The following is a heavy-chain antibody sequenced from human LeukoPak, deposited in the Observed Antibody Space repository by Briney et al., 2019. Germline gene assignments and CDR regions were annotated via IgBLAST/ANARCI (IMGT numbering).Heavy chain of an antibody. J-gene: IGHJ4*02. D-gene: IGHD6-19*01. CDR3: ARDDRGWAIDY. CDR1: GDSVSSNSAA. CDR2: TYYRSKWYH. Sequence: SQTLSLTCAISGDSVSSNSAAWNWIRQPAWRGLEWLGRTYYRSKWYHDYAVSVKSRININPDTSQNQFSLQLNSVTPEDTAVYYCARDDRGWAIDYWGQGTLVTVSS. V-gene: IGHV6-1*01.